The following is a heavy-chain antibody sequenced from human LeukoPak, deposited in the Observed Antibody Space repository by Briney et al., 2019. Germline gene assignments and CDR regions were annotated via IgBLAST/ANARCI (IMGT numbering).Heavy chain of an antibody. CDR3: ARRPNYYGSGSYYKV. J-gene: IGHJ4*02. V-gene: IGHV3-48*03. CDR1: GFTFSSYE. Sequence: GGSLRLSCAASGFTFSSYEMNWVRQAPGKGLEWVSYISSSGSTIYYADSVKGRFTISRDNAKNSLYLQMNSLRAEDTAVYYCARRPNYYGSGSYYKVWGQGTLVTVSS. D-gene: IGHD3-10*01. CDR2: ISSSGSTI.